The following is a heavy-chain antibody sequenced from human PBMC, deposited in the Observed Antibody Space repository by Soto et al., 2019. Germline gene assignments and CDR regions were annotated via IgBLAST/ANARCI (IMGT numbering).Heavy chain of an antibody. CDR2: INAGNGNT. J-gene: IGHJ3*02. V-gene: IGHV1-3*01. CDR3: ARASSGYYFDAFDI. Sequence: ASVKFSCKASGYTFTSYTMHWVRQAPGQRLEWMGWINAGNGNTKYSQKFQGRVTITRDTSASTAYMELSSLRSEDTAVYYCARASSGYYFDAFDIWGQGXMVTVSS. D-gene: IGHD3-22*01. CDR1: GYTFTSYT.